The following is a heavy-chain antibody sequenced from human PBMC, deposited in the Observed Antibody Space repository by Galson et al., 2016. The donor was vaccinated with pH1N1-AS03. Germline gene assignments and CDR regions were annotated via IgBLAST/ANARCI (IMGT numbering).Heavy chain of an antibody. CDR2: IFHSGST. J-gene: IGHJ4*02. CDR1: GGSISSGGYY. CDR3: ARQDSGAYYLDS. Sequence: TLSLTCTVSGGSISSGGYYSNWIRQHPGKGLEWIGYIFHSGSTYYNPSLESLVSISVDTSKNQFSLTLKSVTAADTAVYYCARQDSGAYYLDSWGPGTLVTVSS. V-gene: IGHV4-31*01. D-gene: IGHD1-26*01.